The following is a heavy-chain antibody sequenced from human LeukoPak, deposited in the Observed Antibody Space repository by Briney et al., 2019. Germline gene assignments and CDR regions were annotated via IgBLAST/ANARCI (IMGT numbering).Heavy chain of an antibody. CDR1: GFTVSSNY. J-gene: IGHJ4*02. CDR2: IYSGGST. CDR3: ASCSTYEGYFDY. D-gene: IGHD2-21*01. Sequence: GGSLRLSCAASGFTVSSNYMSWVRQAPGKGLEWVSVIYSGGSTYYADSVKGRFTISRDNSKNTLYFQMNSLRAEDTAVYYCASCSTYEGYFDYWGQGTLVTVSS. V-gene: IGHV3-53*01.